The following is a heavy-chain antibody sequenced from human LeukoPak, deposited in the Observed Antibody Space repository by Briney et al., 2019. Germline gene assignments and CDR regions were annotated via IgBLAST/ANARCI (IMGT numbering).Heavy chain of an antibody. CDR1: GGTFSSYA. CDR2: IIPIFGTA. V-gene: IGHV1-69*13. Sequence: SVKVSCKASGGTFSSYAISWVLQAPGQGLEWMGGIIPIFGTANYAQKFQGRVTITADESTSTAYMELSSLRSEDTAVYYCARDYGETGAFDIWGQGTMVTVSS. D-gene: IGHD4/OR15-4a*01. CDR3: ARDYGETGAFDI. J-gene: IGHJ3*02.